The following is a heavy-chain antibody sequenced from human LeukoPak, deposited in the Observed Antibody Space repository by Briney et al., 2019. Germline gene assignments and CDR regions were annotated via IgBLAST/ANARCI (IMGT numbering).Heavy chain of an antibody. D-gene: IGHD3-22*01. V-gene: IGHV4-59*01. CDR1: GGSISSYY. CDR3: ARGYYYDSSGTPRPYGMDV. J-gene: IGHJ6*02. Sequence: SETLSLTCTVSGGSISSYYWSWIRQPPGKGLEWIGYIYYSGSTNYNPSLKSRVTISVDTSKNQSSLKLSSVTAADTAVYYCARGYYYDSSGTPRPYGMDVWGQGTTVTVSS. CDR2: IYYSGST.